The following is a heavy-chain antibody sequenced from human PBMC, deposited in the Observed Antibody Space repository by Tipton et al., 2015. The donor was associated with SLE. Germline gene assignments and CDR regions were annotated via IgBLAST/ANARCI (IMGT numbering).Heavy chain of an antibody. CDR1: GGSISSSPYY. CDR3: GRLDGGNTPYYLDY. V-gene: IGHV4-39*01. Sequence: TLSLTCSVSGGSISSSPYYWGWVRQPPGKGLEWIGTIYHTGSTYYNPSLWSRLTISVDTSKNHFSLKPSSVTAADTAVYYCGRLDGGNTPYYLDYWGQGTLVTVSS. D-gene: IGHD4-23*01. CDR2: IYHTGST. J-gene: IGHJ4*02.